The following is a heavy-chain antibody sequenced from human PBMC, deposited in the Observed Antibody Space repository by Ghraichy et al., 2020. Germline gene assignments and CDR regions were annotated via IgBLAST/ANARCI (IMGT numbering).Heavy chain of an antibody. D-gene: IGHD6-6*01. Sequence: SQTLSLTCTVSGGSISSYSDDWGWLRQSPGKGLEWIGSIYNSVSTHYNPSLRSRVTISIDTSKDQFSLRLTSVTAADTAVYYCARNKTGSLSGWFDPWGQGSLVLVSS. V-gene: IGHV4-39*01. CDR1: GGSISSYSDD. J-gene: IGHJ5*02. CDR2: IYNSVST. CDR3: ARNKTGSLSGWFDP.